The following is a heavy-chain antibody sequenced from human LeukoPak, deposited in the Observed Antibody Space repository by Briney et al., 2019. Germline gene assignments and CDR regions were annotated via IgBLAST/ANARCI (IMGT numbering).Heavy chain of an antibody. CDR1: GYIFTNYD. V-gene: IGHV1-8*01. D-gene: IGHD4-17*01. Sequence: GASVKVSCKASGYIFTNYDINWVRQATGQGLEWMGWMNPKSGNTGYAQKFQGRVTMTRDTSITTAYMELSSLRSEDTAAYYCARVYGEIDYWGQGTLVTVSS. CDR3: ARVYGEIDY. CDR2: MNPKSGNT. J-gene: IGHJ4*02.